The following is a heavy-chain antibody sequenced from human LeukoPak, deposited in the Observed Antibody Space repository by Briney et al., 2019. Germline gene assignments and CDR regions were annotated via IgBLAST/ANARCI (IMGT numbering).Heavy chain of an antibody. CDR2: INSDGSST. CDR1: GFTFSSYW. J-gene: IGHJ4*02. V-gene: IGHV3-74*01. CDR3: TSRSSTFGGVIDLDY. Sequence: PGGSLRLSCAASGFTFSSYWMHWVRQAPGKGLVWVSRINSDGSSTSYADSVKGRFTISRDNAKNTLYLQMNSLKTEDTAVYYCTSRSSTFGGVIDLDYWGQGTLVTVSS. D-gene: IGHD3-16*02.